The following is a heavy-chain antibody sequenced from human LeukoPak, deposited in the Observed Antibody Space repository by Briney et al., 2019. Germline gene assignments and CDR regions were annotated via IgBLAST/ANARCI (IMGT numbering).Heavy chain of an antibody. CDR3: VKGTGTKYYYYGMDV. CDR2: ISSNGGST. D-gene: IGHD3/OR15-3a*01. J-gene: IGHJ6*02. CDR1: GFTFSRYA. V-gene: IGHV3-64D*06. Sequence: QAGGSLRLSCSVSGFTFSRYAMHWVRQAPGKGLEYVSAISSNGGSTYYADSVKGRFTISRDNSKNTLYLQMSSLRAEDTAVYYCVKGTGTKYYYYGMDVWGQGTTVTVSS.